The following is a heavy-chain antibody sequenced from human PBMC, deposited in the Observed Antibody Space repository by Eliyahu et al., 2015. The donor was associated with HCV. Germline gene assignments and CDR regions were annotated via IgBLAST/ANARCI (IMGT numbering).Heavy chain of an antibody. V-gene: IGHV4-39*01. CDR3: GRAPDS. CDR1: GGSFSRHEYY. CDR2: SXYGGGT. Sequence: QLQLQESGPGLVRPSETLSLTCTVSGGSFSRHEYYGRIRQPPGKGLEWIGSSXYGGGTYYNPSLRGRVTISVDTSKTQFSLKLTSVTAADTAMYYCGRAPDSWGQGTLVTVSS. J-gene: IGHJ4*02.